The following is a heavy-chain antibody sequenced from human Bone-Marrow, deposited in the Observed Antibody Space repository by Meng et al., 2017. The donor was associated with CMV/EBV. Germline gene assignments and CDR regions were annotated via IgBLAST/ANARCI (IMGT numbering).Heavy chain of an antibody. D-gene: IGHD2-2*01. V-gene: IGHV3-7*01. Sequence: GGSLRLSCAASGFTFSSYWMSWVRQAPGKGLEWVANIKQDGSEKYYMDSVKGRFTISRDNAKNSLYLQMNSLRAEDTAVYYCAREGCSSTSCQTLLDYWGQGTLVTVSS. J-gene: IGHJ4*02. CDR1: GFTFSSYW. CDR2: IKQDGSEK. CDR3: AREGCSSTSCQTLLDY.